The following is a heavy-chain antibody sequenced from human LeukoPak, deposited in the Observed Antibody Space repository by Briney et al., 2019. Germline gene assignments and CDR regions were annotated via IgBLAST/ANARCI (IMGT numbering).Heavy chain of an antibody. J-gene: IGHJ5*02. CDR2: ISYDGSNK. V-gene: IGHV3-30*18. CDR3: AKDGPGSWFGEAT. Sequence: GRSLRLSCAASGFTFSGYGMQWVRQAPGKGLEGLALISYDGSNKHYADSVKGRFTISRDNYKNTLYLQMDSLRVEDTAVYYCAKDGPGSWFGEATWGQGSLVTVSS. D-gene: IGHD6-13*01. CDR1: GFTFSGYG.